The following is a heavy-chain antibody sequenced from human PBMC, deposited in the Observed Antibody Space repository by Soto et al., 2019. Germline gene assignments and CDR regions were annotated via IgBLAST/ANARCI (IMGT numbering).Heavy chain of an antibody. V-gene: IGHV3-30-3*01. Sequence: HPGGSLRLSCAASGFTFSSYAMHWVRQAPGKGLEWVAVISYDGSNKYYADSVKGRFTISRDNSKNTLYLQMNSLRAEDTAVYYCARERNHRLDYYYYGMDVWGQGTTVTVSS. CDR2: ISYDGSNK. CDR1: GFTFSSYA. D-gene: IGHD4-4*01. CDR3: ARERNHRLDYYYYGMDV. J-gene: IGHJ6*02.